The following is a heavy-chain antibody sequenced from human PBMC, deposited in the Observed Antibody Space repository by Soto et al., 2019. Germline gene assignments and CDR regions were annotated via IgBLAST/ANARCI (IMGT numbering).Heavy chain of an antibody. D-gene: IGHD3-16*02. Sequence: GGSLRLSCAASGFTFSSYAMSWVRQAPGKGLEWVSAISGSGGSTYYADSVKGRFTISRDNSKNTLYLQMNSLRAEDTAVYYCAKDLTMNHPRSYDYIWGSYPPPSRILYYYYMDVWGKGTTVTVSS. V-gene: IGHV3-23*01. CDR1: GFTFSSYA. CDR3: AKDLTMNHPRSYDYIWGSYPPPSRILYYYYMDV. J-gene: IGHJ6*03. CDR2: ISGSGGST.